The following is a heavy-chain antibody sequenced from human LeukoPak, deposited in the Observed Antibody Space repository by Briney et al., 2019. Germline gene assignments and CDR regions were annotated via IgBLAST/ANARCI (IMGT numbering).Heavy chain of an antibody. Sequence: GGSLRLSCAASGFTFDDYAMHWVRQAPGKGLEWASLISWDGGSTYYADSVKGRFTISRDNSKNSLYLQMNSLRAEDTALYYCAKDTAFYYDSSVYIDYWGQGTLVTVSS. V-gene: IGHV3-43D*03. CDR1: GFTFDDYA. CDR3: AKDTAFYYDSSVYIDY. D-gene: IGHD3-22*01. J-gene: IGHJ4*02. CDR2: ISWDGGST.